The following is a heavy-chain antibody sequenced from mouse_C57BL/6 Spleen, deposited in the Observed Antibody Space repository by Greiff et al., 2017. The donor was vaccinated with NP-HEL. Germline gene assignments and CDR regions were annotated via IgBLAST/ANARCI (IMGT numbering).Heavy chain of an antibody. D-gene: IGHD1-1*01. J-gene: IGHJ2*01. CDR2: ISDVGSYT. V-gene: IGHV5-4*03. Sequence: DVMLVESGGGLVKPGGSLKLSCAASGFTFSSYAMSWVRQTPEKRLEWVATISDVGSYTYYPDNVKGRFTISRDNDKNNLYLQMSHLKSEDTAMYYCARGPLITTVASYYFDYWGQGTTLTVSS. CDR3: ARGPLITTVASYYFDY. CDR1: GFTFSSYA.